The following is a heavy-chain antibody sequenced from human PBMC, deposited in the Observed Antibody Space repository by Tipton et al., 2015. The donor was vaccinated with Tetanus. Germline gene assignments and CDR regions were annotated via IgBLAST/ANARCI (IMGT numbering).Heavy chain of an antibody. CDR2: IYYSGST. D-gene: IGHD3-22*01. J-gene: IGHJ1*01. V-gene: IGHV4-39*01. CDR1: GSSITSTTHY. Sequence: TLSLTCTVSGSSITSTTHYWGWIRQAPGKGLEWIGIIYYSGSTYYNASLRSRVTISVDTSKNQFSLQLRSVTAADTAVYYCARQDTLNYYYVGYFHDWGQSTLVTVSS. CDR3: ARQDTLNYYYVGYFHD.